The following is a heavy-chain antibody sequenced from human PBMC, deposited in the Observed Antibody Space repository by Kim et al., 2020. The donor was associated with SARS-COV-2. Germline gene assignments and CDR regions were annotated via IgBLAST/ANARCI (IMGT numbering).Heavy chain of an antibody. Sequence: SVKVSCKASGGTFSSYAISWVRQAPGQGLEWMGGIIPIFGTANYAQKFQGRVTITADKSTSTAYMELSSLRSEDTAVYYCARVPISGYDLYYYGMDVWGQGTTVTVSS. CDR3: ARVPISGYDLYYYGMDV. D-gene: IGHD5-12*01. CDR2: IIPIFGTA. V-gene: IGHV1-69*06. CDR1: GGTFSSYA. J-gene: IGHJ6*02.